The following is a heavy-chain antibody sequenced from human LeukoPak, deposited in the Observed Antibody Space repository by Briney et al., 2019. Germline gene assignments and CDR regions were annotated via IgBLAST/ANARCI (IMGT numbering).Heavy chain of an antibody. Sequence: GGSLRLSCAASGFTFSSYWMSWVRQAPGKGQEWVANIKQDGSEKYYVDSVKGRFTISRDNAKNSLYLQMNSLRAEDTAVYYCAREPTISSSGYDYWGQGTLVTVSS. CDR2: IKQDGSEK. V-gene: IGHV3-7*01. J-gene: IGHJ4*02. CDR1: GFTFSSYW. D-gene: IGHD6-19*01. CDR3: AREPTISSSGYDY.